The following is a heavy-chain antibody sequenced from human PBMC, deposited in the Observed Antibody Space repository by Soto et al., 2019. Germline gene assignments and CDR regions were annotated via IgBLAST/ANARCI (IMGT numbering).Heavy chain of an antibody. D-gene: IGHD3-22*01. CDR3: ARERERGGYYYDSSGYLDY. V-gene: IGHV3-30-3*01. J-gene: IGHJ4*02. Sequence: GGSLRLSCAASGFTFSSYAMHWVRQAPGKGLEWVAVISYDGSNKYYADSVKGRFTISRDNSKNTLYLQMNSLRAEDTAVYYCARERERGGYYYDSSGYLDYWGQGTLVTVSS. CDR1: GFTFSSYA. CDR2: ISYDGSNK.